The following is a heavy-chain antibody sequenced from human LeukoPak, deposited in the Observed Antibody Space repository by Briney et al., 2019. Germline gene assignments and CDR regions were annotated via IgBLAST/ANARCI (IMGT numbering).Heavy chain of an antibody. CDR2: LGTACDT. V-gene: IGHV3-13*01. CDR3: ARSVNWGSLGFYFDL. D-gene: IGHD7-27*01. J-gene: IGHJ2*01. CDR1: GFTFSSYD. Sequence: GGSLRLSCAASGFTFSSYDMHMHWVRQATGKGLEWVSSLGTACDTSYPRSVKSRFTIAREDARNSLYIQKNSLRAGDTAVYYCARSVNWGSLGFYFDLWGRGTLVTVSS.